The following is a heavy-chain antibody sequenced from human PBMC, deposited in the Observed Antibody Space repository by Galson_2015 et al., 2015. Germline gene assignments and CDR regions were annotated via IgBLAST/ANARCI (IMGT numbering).Heavy chain of an antibody. J-gene: IGHJ4*02. Sequence: SLRLSCAASGFTFSSYAMHWVRQAPGKGLEYVSAISSNGGSTYYADSVTGRFTISRDNPKNTLYLQMSSLRAEDTAVYYCVKPYTTVTTLYYSDYWGQGTLVTVSS. CDR1: GFTFSSYA. D-gene: IGHD4-17*01. CDR3: VKPYTTVTTLYYSDY. CDR2: ISSNGGST. V-gene: IGHV3-64D*06.